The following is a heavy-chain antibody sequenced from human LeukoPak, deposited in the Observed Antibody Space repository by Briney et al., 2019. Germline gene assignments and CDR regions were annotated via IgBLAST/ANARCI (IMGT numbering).Heavy chain of an antibody. CDR1: GYSFTSYW. CDR3: ATTGVVVPAAPDAFDI. Sequence: GESLKISCKGSGYSFTSYWIGWVRQMPGKGLEWMGIIYPGDSDTRYSPSFQGQVTISADKSIRTAYLQWSSLEASDTAMYYCATTGVVVPAAPDAFDIWGQGTMVTVSS. CDR2: IYPGDSDT. J-gene: IGHJ3*02. D-gene: IGHD2-2*01. V-gene: IGHV5-51*01.